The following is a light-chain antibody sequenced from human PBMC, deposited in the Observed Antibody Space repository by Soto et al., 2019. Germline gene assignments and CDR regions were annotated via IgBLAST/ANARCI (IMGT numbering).Light chain of an antibody. V-gene: IGLV2-14*01. CDR1: SSDIGPYNY. CDR3: SSYTSFSTLV. CDR2: DVS. Sequence: QSALTQPASVSGSPGQSITISCTGTSSDIGPYNYVSWYQQHPGKVPKLMIYDVSNRPSGVPNRFSGSKSGYTASLTISGLQAEDEADYYCSSYTSFSTLVFGGGTKLTVL. J-gene: IGLJ2*01.